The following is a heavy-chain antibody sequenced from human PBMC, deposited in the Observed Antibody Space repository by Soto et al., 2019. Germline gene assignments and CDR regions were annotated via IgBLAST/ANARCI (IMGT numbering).Heavy chain of an antibody. J-gene: IGHJ4*02. D-gene: IGHD5-12*01. CDR3: ARDRGYSGYDCDY. Sequence: GGSLRLSCAASGFTFSSYWMSWVRQAPGKGLEWVANIKQDGSEKYYVDSVKGRFTISRDNAKNSLYLQMNSLRAEDPAVYYCARDRGYSGYDCDYWGQGTLVTVSS. CDR2: IKQDGSEK. CDR1: GFTFSSYW. V-gene: IGHV3-7*01.